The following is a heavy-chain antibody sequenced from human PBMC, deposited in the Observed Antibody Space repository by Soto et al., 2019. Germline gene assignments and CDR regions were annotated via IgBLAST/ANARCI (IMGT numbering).Heavy chain of an antibody. CDR1: GYTFTGYD. J-gene: IGHJ3*02. Sequence: QVQLVQSGAEVKKPGASVKVSCKASGYTFTGYDINWVRQATGQGLEWMGWMNPHSGNTNYAQKFQGRVTMTRNTSISTAYMELSSLRSEDTAMYYCARGRVIIGVDIWGQETMVTVSS. D-gene: IGHD3-22*01. CDR3: ARGRVIIGVDI. CDR2: MNPHSGNT. V-gene: IGHV1-8*01.